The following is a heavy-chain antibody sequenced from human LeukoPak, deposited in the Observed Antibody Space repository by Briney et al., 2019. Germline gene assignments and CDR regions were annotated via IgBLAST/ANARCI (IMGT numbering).Heavy chain of an antibody. CDR1: GFTFSNYD. V-gene: IGHV3-7*01. D-gene: IGHD5-24*01. CDR3: ARNLTPLIQLWPRSVDYNYGMDV. J-gene: IGHJ6*02. Sequence: GGSLRLSCAASGFTFSNYDMNWVRQAPGKGLEWVANIKEDGSEIYYVDVVKGRFTISRDNANNSLYLQMNSLGAEDTAVYYCARNLTPLIQLWPRSVDYNYGMDVWGQGTTVTVSS. CDR2: IKEDGSEI.